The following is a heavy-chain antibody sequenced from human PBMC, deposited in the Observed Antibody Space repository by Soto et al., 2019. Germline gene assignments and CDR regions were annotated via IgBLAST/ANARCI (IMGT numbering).Heavy chain of an antibody. Sequence: ASVKVSCKASGYAFTGYYMHWVRQAPGQGLEWMGWINPNSGGTNYAQKFQGRVTMTRDTSISTAYMELSRLRSDDTAVYYCARDLAYYDSSGYPYIPRYWGQGTLVTVSS. V-gene: IGHV1-2*02. D-gene: IGHD3-22*01. CDR3: ARDLAYYDSSGYPYIPRY. CDR2: INPNSGGT. CDR1: GYAFTGYY. J-gene: IGHJ4*02.